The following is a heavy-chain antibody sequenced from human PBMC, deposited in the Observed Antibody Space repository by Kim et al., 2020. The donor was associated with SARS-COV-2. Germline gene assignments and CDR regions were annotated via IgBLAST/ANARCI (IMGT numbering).Heavy chain of an antibody. J-gene: IGHJ4*02. CDR3: AKENTRYNWNDGFDY. CDR2: ISYDGSNK. CDR1: GFTFSSYG. Sequence: GGSLRLSCAASGFTFSSYGMHWVRQAPGKGLEWVAVISYDGSNKYYADSVKGRFTISRDNSKNTLYLQMNSLRAEDTAVYYCAKENTRYNWNDGFDYWGQGTLVTVSS. V-gene: IGHV3-30*18. D-gene: IGHD1-1*01.